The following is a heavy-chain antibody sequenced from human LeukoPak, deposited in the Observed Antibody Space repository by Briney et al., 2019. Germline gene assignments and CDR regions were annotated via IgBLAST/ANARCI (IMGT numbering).Heavy chain of an antibody. Sequence: GSSVKVSCKASGGTFSSYAISWVRQAPGQGLEWMGWISAYNGNTNYAQKLQGRVTMTTDTSTSTAYMELRSLRSDDTAVYYCASLMVDFDYWGQGTLVTVSS. CDR3: ASLMVDFDY. J-gene: IGHJ4*02. CDR1: GGTFSSYA. CDR2: ISAYNGNT. D-gene: IGHD3-10*01. V-gene: IGHV1-18*01.